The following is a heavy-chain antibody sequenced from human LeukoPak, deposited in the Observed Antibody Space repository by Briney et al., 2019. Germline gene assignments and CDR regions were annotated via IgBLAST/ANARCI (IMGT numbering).Heavy chain of an antibody. V-gene: IGHV3-23*01. J-gene: IGHJ4*02. CDR3: ANQYPG. CDR2: ISGDGATT. D-gene: IGHD4-11*01. CDR1: GFTFSTHA. Sequence: GGSLRLSCAASGFTFSTHAMSWVRQAPGKGLDWVSAISGDGATTYYADSVKGRFTIPRDNSKNTLYLRMNSLRAEDTAVYYCANQYPGWGQGTLVTVSS.